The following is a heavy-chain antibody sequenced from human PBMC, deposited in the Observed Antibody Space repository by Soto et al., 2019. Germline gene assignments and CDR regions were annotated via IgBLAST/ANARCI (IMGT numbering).Heavy chain of an antibody. V-gene: IGHV4-59*01. CDR1: GGSISSYY. J-gene: IGHJ5*02. Sequence: SETLSLTCTVSGGSISSYYWSWIRQPPGKGLEWIGYIYYSGSTNYNPSLKSRVTISVDTSKNQFSLKLSSVTAADTAVYYCARVLVGRLAWFDPWGQGTLVTVSS. CDR2: IYYSGST. D-gene: IGHD1-26*01. CDR3: ARVLVGRLAWFDP.